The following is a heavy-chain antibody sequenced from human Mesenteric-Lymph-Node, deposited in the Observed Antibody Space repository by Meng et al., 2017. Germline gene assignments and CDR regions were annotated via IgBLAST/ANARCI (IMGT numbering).Heavy chain of an antibody. CDR2: IYHSGST. CDR3: ARVGAYCGGDCYHPR. V-gene: IGHV4-4*02. J-gene: IGHJ4*02. CDR1: GGSLSSRNW. D-gene: IGHD2-21*02. Sequence: QLQESGPGLVKPSGTLSLTCAVSGGSLSSRNWWSWVRQPPGKGLEWIGEIYHSGSTNYNPSLKSRVTISVDESKNQFSLRLSSVTAADTAVYHCARVGAYCGGDCYHPRWGQGTLVTVSS.